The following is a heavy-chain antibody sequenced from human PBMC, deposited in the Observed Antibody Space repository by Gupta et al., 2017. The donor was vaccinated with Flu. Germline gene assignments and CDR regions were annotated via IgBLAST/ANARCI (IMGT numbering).Heavy chain of an antibody. D-gene: IGHD4-4*01. CDR1: SHYW. J-gene: IGHJ5*02. Sequence: SHYWMSWVRHMPGKGLEWVATLKQDGSDQDYVDSVKGRFTISRDSAKNSLYLQMNGLRVEDTAVYYCARGSHDSKYRCFETWGQGTRVTVSS. CDR3: ARGSHDSKYRCFET. CDR2: LKQDGSDQ. V-gene: IGHV3-7*01.